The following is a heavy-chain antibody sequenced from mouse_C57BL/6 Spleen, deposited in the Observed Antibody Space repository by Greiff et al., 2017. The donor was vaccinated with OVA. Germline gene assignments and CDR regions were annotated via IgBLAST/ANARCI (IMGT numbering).Heavy chain of an antibody. D-gene: IGHD2-3*01. CDR3: TRDDGADYDWYFDV. J-gene: IGHJ1*03. CDR1: GFTFSSYA. Sequence: EVKLMESGEGLVKPGGSLKLSCAASGFTFSSYAMSWVRQTPEKRLEWVAYISSGGDYIYYADTVKGRFTISRDNARNTLYLQMSSLKSEDTAMYYCTRDDGADYDWYFDVWGTGTTVTVSS. V-gene: IGHV5-9-1*02. CDR2: ISSGGDYI.